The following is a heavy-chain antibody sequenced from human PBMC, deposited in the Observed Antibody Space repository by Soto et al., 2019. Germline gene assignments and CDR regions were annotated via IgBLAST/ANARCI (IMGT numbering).Heavy chain of an antibody. CDR2: IYYSGST. J-gene: IGHJ4*02. CDR1: GGSISSYY. CDR3: ARVSLWFGELLYLGFDY. Sequence: SETVSLTCTVSGGSISSYYWSWIRQPPGKGLEWIGYIYYSGSTNYNPSLKSRVTISVDTSKNQFSLKLSSVTAADTAVYYCARVSLWFGELLYLGFDYWGQGTLVTVSS. V-gene: IGHV4-59*01. D-gene: IGHD3-10*01.